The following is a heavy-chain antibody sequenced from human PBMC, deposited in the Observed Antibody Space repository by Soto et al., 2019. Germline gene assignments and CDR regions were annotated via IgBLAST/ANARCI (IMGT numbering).Heavy chain of an antibody. D-gene: IGHD2-15*01. J-gene: IGHJ3*02. Sequence: GGSLRLSCAASGFTFSSYGMHWVRQAPGKGLEWVAVISYDGSNKYYADSVKGRFTISRDNSKNTLYLQMNSLRAEDTAVYYCAKEKLTQVGLGAFDIWGQGTMVTVSS. CDR1: GFTFSSYG. CDR2: ISYDGSNK. CDR3: AKEKLTQVGLGAFDI. V-gene: IGHV3-30*18.